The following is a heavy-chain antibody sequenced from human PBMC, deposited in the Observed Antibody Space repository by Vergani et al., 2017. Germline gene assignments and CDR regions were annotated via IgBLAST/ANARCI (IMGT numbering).Heavy chain of an antibody. CDR1: GYTFTSYG. CDR3: ARADAQQLPLFPRDY. J-gene: IGHJ4*02. Sequence: QVQLVQSGAEVKKPGASVKVSCKASGYTFTSYGISWVRQAPGQGLEWMGWISAYNGNTNYAQKFQGRVTMTRDTSISTAYMELSRLRSDDTAVYYCARADAQQLPLFPRDYWGQGTLVTVSS. CDR2: ISAYNGNT. V-gene: IGHV1-18*04. D-gene: IGHD6-13*01.